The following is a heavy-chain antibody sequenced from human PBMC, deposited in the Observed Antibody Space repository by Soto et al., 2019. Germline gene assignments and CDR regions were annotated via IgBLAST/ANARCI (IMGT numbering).Heavy chain of an antibody. J-gene: IGHJ4*02. CDR3: AKVSSSLSSRNELDFDY. Sequence: GGSLRLSCAASGFTFSSYGMHWVRQAPGKGLEWVAVISYDGSNKYYADSVKGRFTISRDNSKNTLYLQMNSLRAEDTAVYYCAKVSSSLSSRNELDFDYWGQGTLVTVSS. CDR1: GFTFSSYG. D-gene: IGHD3-16*02. V-gene: IGHV3-30*18. CDR2: ISYDGSNK.